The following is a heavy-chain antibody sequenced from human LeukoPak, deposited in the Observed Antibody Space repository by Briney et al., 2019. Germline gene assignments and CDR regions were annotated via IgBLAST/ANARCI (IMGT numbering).Heavy chain of an antibody. J-gene: IGHJ3*02. CDR1: GFSFSSYS. V-gene: IGHV3-30-3*01. D-gene: IGHD2-15*01. CDR3: VRESCSGGSCTYDPFDI. CDR2: MSVNGVNK. Sequence: GTSLRLTCVAYGFSFSSYSIHWVRRVPGKGLDWMAVMSVNGVNKYYADSVRGRFTVSRDISKNTQFLQMNSLRFEDTAVYFCVRESCSGGSCTYDPFDIWGHGTMVTVST.